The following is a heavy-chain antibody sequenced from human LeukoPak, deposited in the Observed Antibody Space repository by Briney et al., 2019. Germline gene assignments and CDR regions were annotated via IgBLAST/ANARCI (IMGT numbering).Heavy chain of an antibody. V-gene: IGHV4-34*01. J-gene: IGHJ6*03. CDR2: INHSGST. Sequence: PSETLSLTCAVYGGSFSGYYWSWIRQPPGKGLEWIGEINHSGSTNYNPSLKSRVTISVDTSKNQFSLKLSSVTAADTAVYYCARGKKMATYYYYMDVWGKGTTVTVSS. CDR3: ARGKKMATYYYYMDV. CDR1: GGSFSGYY. D-gene: IGHD5-24*01.